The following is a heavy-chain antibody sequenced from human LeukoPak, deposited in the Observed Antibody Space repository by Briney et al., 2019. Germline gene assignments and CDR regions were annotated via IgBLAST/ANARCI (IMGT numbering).Heavy chain of an antibody. J-gene: IGHJ6*02. CDR2: MYHSGST. CDR1: GGSINSYY. Sequence: SETLSLTCNVSGGSINSYYWSWIRQPPGKGLEWIGYMYHSGSTNYNPSLKSRVTISGDTSKNQFSLNLNSVTAADTAVYYCARHGSYYYGMDVWGQGTTVTVSS. V-gene: IGHV4-59*08. D-gene: IGHD1-26*01. CDR3: ARHGSYYYGMDV.